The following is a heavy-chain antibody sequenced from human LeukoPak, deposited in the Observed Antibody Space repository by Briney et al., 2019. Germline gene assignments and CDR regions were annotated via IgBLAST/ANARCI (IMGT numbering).Heavy chain of an antibody. CDR1: RYTFTNYD. Sequence: ASVKVSCKASRYTFTNYDINWVRQATGQGLEWMGWMSPNSGNTGYAQKCQGRVTMTTDTSTSTAYMELRSLRSDDTAVYYCARAFRYCSGGSCYSYYYYGMDVWGQGTTVTVSS. J-gene: IGHJ6*02. D-gene: IGHD2-15*01. V-gene: IGHV1-8*01. CDR3: ARAFRYCSGGSCYSYYYYGMDV. CDR2: MSPNSGNT.